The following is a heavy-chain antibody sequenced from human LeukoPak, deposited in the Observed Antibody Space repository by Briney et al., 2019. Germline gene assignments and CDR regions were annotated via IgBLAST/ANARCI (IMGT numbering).Heavy chain of an antibody. Sequence: GGSLRLSCAASGFTFSSYAMHWVRQAPGKGLEYVSAISSNGGSTYYANSVKGRFTISRDNSKNTLYLQMGSLRAEDMAVYYCARARGYGGLHDAFDTWGQGTMVTVSS. D-gene: IGHD4/OR15-4a*01. CDR1: GFTFSSYA. V-gene: IGHV3-64*01. CDR2: ISSNGGST. J-gene: IGHJ3*02. CDR3: ARARGYGGLHDAFDT.